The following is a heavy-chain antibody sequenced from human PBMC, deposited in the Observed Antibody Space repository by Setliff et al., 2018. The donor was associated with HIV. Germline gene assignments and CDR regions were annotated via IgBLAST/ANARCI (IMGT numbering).Heavy chain of an antibody. CDR3: ARLSTTSRDFDS. Sequence: SETLSLTCTVSGGSISSSSYYWGWIRQPPGKGLEWIGSIYYSGSTYYNPSLKSRVTISVDTSKNQFSLKLSSVTAADTAVYYCARLSTTSRDFDSWGQGTLVTVSS. J-gene: IGHJ4*02. V-gene: IGHV4-39*01. CDR1: GGSISSSSYY. CDR2: IYYSGST. D-gene: IGHD3-10*01.